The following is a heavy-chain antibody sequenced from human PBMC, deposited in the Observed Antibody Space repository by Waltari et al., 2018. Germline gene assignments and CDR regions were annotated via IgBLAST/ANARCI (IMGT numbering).Heavy chain of an antibody. CDR1: GLTFSNYN. V-gene: IGHV3-21*02. J-gene: IGHJ4*02. Sequence: EVQLVESGGGLVKPGGSLRLSCAASGLTFSNYNMNWVRQAPGKELEWVSSISSGSGDIYYAESVRGRFTISRDNAKNQLFLQMTSLRVDDTAVYYCARQRVNAGRDYWGQGTLVTVSS. CDR3: ARQRVNAGRDY. CDR2: ISSGSGDI.